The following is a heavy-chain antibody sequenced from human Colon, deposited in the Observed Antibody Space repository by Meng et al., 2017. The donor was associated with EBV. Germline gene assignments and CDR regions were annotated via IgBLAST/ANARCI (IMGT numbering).Heavy chain of an antibody. Sequence: QVQLQESGPGLVKPSETLSLTCTASGDSVATGRYYWSWIRQPPGKGLEWIAYIYYIGGTNYNPSLKSRLTISLDTSKNQFSLSLRSVTAADTAVYYCARVSGRSFDPWGQGTLVTVSS. CDR2: IYYIGGT. D-gene: IGHD3-10*01. CDR3: ARVSGRSFDP. CDR1: GDSVATGRYY. V-gene: IGHV4-61*01. J-gene: IGHJ5*02.